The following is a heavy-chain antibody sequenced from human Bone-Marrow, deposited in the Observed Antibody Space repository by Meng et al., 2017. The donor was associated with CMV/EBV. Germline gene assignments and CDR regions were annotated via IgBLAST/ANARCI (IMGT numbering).Heavy chain of an antibody. D-gene: IGHD5-12*01. J-gene: IGHJ5*02. CDR3: VVSYSGYPLAS. Sequence: CTGSGGSISSNGDYGSWVRQSPGKGPEWIASVSNGGSTFYNPSLKSRVTISADMSRNQFSLKMNFVAAGDTAVYFCVVSYSGYPLASWGQGTLVTVSS. V-gene: IGHV4-39*01. CDR2: VSNGGST. CDR1: GGSISSNGDY.